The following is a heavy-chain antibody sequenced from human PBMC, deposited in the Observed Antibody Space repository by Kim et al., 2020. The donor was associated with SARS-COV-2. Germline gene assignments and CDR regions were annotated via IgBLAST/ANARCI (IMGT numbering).Heavy chain of an antibody. D-gene: IGHD3-3*01. J-gene: IGHJ4*02. CDR2: IDPSGTEK. V-gene: IGHV3-7*01. CDR3: ATIFGVINPDSFDY. Sequence: GGSLRLSCAASGFTFSGHWMNWVRLAPERGLEWLANIDPSGTEKYYVDSVKGRFTISRDNTKNSLYLQMNILRADDSALYYCATIFGVINPDSFDYWGQGTLVTVSS. CDR1: GFTFSGHW.